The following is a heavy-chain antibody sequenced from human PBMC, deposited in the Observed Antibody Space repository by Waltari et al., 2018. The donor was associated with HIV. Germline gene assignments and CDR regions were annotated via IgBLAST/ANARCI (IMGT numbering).Heavy chain of an antibody. CDR3: ARGGIRSTMVRGGKVDY. D-gene: IGHD3-10*01. CDR2: INHSGST. CDR1: GGSLRGYS. V-gene: IGHV4-34*01. J-gene: IGHJ4*02. Sequence: VHLQVGGAGLLKPSETLCPTCAAYGGSLRGYSWSWFRQRPGKGLEWIGEINHSGSTNYNPSLKSRVTISVDTSKNQFSLELSSVTAADTAVYYCARGGIRSTMVRGGKVDYWCQGTLVTVSS.